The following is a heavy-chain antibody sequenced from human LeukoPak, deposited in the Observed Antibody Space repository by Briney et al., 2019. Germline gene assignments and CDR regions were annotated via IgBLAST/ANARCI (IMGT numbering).Heavy chain of an antibody. D-gene: IGHD3-22*01. V-gene: IGHV4-39*07. CDR2: IYYSGST. CDR3: ARIYNDTSGNHNQAFDI. CDR1: GGSISSSSYY. J-gene: IGHJ3*02. Sequence: SETLSLTCTVSGGSISSSSYYWGWIRQPPGKGLEWIGSIYYSGSTYYNPSLKSRLTILVDAAKSQVSLKLSSVTPADTAVYYCARIYNDTSGNHNQAFDIWGQGTMVTVSS.